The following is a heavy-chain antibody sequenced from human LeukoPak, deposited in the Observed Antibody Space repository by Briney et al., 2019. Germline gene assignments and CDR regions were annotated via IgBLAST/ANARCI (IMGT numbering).Heavy chain of an antibody. D-gene: IGHD2-21*02. CDR3: ARRVAVTGRYYFDY. CDR2: IYYTGST. V-gene: IGHV4-59*01. Sequence: SETLSLTCAVSGGSISSYYWTWIRQPPGKGLEWIGYIYYTGSTNYNPSLKSRATISVDTSKNQFSLKLSSVTAADTAVYYCARRVAVTGRYYFDYWGQGTLVTVSS. CDR1: GGSISSYY. J-gene: IGHJ4*02.